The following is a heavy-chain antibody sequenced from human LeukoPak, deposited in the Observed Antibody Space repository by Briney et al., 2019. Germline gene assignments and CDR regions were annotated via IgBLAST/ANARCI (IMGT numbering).Heavy chain of an antibody. J-gene: IGHJ4*02. V-gene: IGHV3-21*04. Sequence: PGGSLRLSCAASGFTFSSYSMNWVRQAPGKGPERVSSISSSSSYIYYADSVKGRFTISRDNAKNSLYLQMNSLRVEDTAVYYCAKEGRSLQTYWGQGTLVTVSS. CDR1: GFTFSSYS. CDR3: AKEGRSLQTY. CDR2: ISSSSSYI. D-gene: IGHD5-24*01.